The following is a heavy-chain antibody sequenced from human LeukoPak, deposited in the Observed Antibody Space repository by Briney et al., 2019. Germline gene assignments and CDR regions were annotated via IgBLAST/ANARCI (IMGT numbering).Heavy chain of an antibody. CDR1: GYTFTMFY. CDR3: ARGYEILTGYYEFDY. J-gene: IGHJ4*02. D-gene: IGHD3-9*01. Sequence: ASVKVSCKASGYTFTMFYMHWVRQAPGQGLEWMGIINPSDDNTGYAQKFQGRVTVTRDTSTSTVYMELSSLRSEDTAVYYCARGYEILTGYYEFDYWGQGTLVSVSS. V-gene: IGHV1-46*01. CDR2: INPSDDNT.